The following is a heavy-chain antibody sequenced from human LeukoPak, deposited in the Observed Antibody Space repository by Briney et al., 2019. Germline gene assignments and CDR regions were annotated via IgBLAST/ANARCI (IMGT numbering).Heavy chain of an antibody. V-gene: IGHV1-69*05. CDR3: ARGGSYSSSSLSTDAFDI. J-gene: IGHJ3*02. CDR2: IIPIFGTA. D-gene: IGHD6-6*01. CDR1: GGTFSSYA. Sequence: SVKVSCKASGGTFSSYAISWVRQAPGQGLEWMGGIIPIFGTANYAQKFQGRVTITTDESTSTAYMELSSLRSEDTAVYYCARGGSYSSSSLSTDAFDIWGQGTMVTVSS.